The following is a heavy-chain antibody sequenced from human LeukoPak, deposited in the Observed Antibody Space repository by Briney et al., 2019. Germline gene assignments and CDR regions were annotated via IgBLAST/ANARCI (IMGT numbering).Heavy chain of an antibody. Sequence: SETLSLTCTVSGGSISSYYWSWIRQPPGKGLEWIGYIYYSGSTNYNPSLKSRVTISVDTSKNQFSLKLSSVTAADTAVYYCARLLGYPVAEYYFDYWGQGTLVTVSS. CDR2: IYYSGST. D-gene: IGHD2-15*01. CDR1: GGSISSYY. CDR3: ARLLGYPVAEYYFDY. V-gene: IGHV4-59*01. J-gene: IGHJ4*02.